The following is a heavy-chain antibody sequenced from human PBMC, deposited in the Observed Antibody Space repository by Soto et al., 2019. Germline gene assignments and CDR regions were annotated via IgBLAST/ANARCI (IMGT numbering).Heavy chain of an antibody. D-gene: IGHD3-16*02. V-gene: IGHV3-15*01. Sequence: PGRSLRLSCAASGFTFSNAWMSWVRQAPGKGLEWVGRIKSKTDGGTTDYAAPVKGRFTISRDDSKNTLYLQMNSLKTEDTAVYYCTSQTPVDYDYIWGSYRYPPDDYWGQGTLVTVSS. J-gene: IGHJ4*02. CDR2: IKSKTDGGTT. CDR1: GFTFSNAW. CDR3: TSQTPVDYDYIWGSYRYPPDDY.